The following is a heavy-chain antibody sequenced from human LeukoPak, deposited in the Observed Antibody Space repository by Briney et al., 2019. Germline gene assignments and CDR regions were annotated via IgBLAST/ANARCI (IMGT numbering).Heavy chain of an antibody. CDR1: GYTFTGYS. V-gene: IGHV1-2*01. Sequence: ASVKVSCKASGYTFTGYSMNWVRQAPGQGLEWMGRINPNSGITNYAQKFQGRVTITTDTSTSTAYMELSRRRSDDTGVYYCARIGDSGSYKAEYFQQWGGGTLVTVS. J-gene: IGHJ1*01. CDR2: INPNSGIT. D-gene: IGHD6-13*01. CDR3: ARIGDSGSYKAEYFQQ.